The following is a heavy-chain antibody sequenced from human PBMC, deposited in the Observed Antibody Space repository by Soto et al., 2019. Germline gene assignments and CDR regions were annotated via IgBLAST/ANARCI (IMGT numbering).Heavy chain of an antibody. CDR2: ITSSSSTI. CDR1: GFTFTSNS. CDR3: ARGRVGTAYFDY. Sequence: EVQLVESGGGLVQPGGSLRLSCAASGFTFTSNSMNWVRQAPGKGLEWISYITSSSSTIYYADSVKGRFTISRDTAKNSVYLQMYSLRDEDTAVYYCARGRVGTAYFDYWGQGMLVIVSS. D-gene: IGHD2-21*02. V-gene: IGHV3-48*02. J-gene: IGHJ4*02.